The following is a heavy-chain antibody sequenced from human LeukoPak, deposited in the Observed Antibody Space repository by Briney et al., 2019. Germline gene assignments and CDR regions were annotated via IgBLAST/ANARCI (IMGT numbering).Heavy chain of an antibody. CDR2: IKQDGSEK. CDR1: GFTFSSYW. V-gene: IGHV3-7*01. D-gene: IGHD3-22*01. Sequence: GGSLRLSCAASGFTFSSYWMSWVRQAPGKGLEWVANIKQDGSEKYYVDSVKGRFTISRDNAKNSLYLQMNSLRAEDTAVYYCASIPYYYDSSGYEGYYGMDVWGQGTTVTVSS. J-gene: IGHJ6*02. CDR3: ASIPYYYDSSGYEGYYGMDV.